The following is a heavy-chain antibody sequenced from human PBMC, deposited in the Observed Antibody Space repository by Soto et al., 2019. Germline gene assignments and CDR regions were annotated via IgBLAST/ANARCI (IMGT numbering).Heavy chain of an antibody. CDR3: AKDVPRRNYYDSSGYPNYYFDY. CDR2: ISGSGGST. J-gene: IGHJ4*02. V-gene: IGHV3-23*01. D-gene: IGHD3-22*01. Sequence: EVQLLESGGGLVQPGGSLRLSCAASGFTFSSYAMSWVRQAPGKGLEWVSAISGSGGSTYYADSVKGRFTISRDNSKNRLYLQMNSLRAEDTAVYYCAKDVPRRNYYDSSGYPNYYFDYWGQGTLVTVSS. CDR1: GFTFSSYA.